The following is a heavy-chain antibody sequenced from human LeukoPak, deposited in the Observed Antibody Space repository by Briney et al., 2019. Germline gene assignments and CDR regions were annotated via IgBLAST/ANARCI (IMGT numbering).Heavy chain of an antibody. Sequence: GGSLRLSCEGSGFTFSNYWMGWVRQAPGKGLQWVANIKTDGSEKYYVDSVKGRFTISRDNAKNSLYLQMNSLRAEDTAVYYCARGDESGSYVPWDYWGQGTLVTVSS. CDR3: ARGDESGSYVPWDY. CDR2: IKTDGSEK. D-gene: IGHD1-26*01. J-gene: IGHJ4*02. CDR1: GFTFSNYW. V-gene: IGHV3-7*01.